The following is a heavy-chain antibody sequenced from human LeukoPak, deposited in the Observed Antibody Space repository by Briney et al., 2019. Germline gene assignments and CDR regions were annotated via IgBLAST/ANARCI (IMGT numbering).Heavy chain of an antibody. D-gene: IGHD3-10*01. CDR1: GGSISSGGYY. Sequence: SETLPLTCTVSGGSISSGGYYWSWIRQHPGKGLEWIGYIYYSGSTYYNPSLKSRVTISVDTSKNQFSLKLSSVTAADTAVYYCARDSGSYGHPGYYYYGMDVWGQGTTVTVSS. J-gene: IGHJ6*02. CDR2: IYYSGST. V-gene: IGHV4-31*03. CDR3: ARDSGSYGHPGYYYYGMDV.